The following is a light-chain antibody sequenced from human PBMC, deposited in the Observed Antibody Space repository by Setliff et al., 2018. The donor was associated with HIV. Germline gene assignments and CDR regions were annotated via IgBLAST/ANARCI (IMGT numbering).Light chain of an antibody. Sequence: QSVLPQPASVSGSPGQSITISCTGTSSDVGDYNYVSWYQQHPGKAPKLMISDVSNRPSGVSNRFSGSKSGNAASLTISGLQAEDEADYYCSSYTSRTPLYVFGTGTKVTVL. CDR1: SSDVGDYNY. V-gene: IGLV2-14*03. CDR2: DVS. J-gene: IGLJ1*01. CDR3: SSYTSRTPLYV.